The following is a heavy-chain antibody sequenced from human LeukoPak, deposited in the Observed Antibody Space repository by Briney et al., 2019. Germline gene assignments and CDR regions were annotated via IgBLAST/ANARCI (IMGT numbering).Heavy chain of an antibody. V-gene: IGHV1-69*02. Sequence: SXKVSCKASGGTFSSYTISWVRQAPGQGLEWMGRIIPILGIANYAQKFQGRVTITADKSTSTAYMELSSLRSEDTAVYYCARSGYQWRFFDYWGQGTLVTVSS. CDR1: GGTFSSYT. D-gene: IGHD3-3*01. CDR3: ARSGYQWRFFDY. J-gene: IGHJ4*02. CDR2: IIPILGIA.